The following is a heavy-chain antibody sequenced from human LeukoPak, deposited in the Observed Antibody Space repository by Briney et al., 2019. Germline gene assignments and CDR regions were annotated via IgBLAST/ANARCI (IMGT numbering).Heavy chain of an antibody. J-gene: IGHJ4*02. CDR1: GYTFTSYD. CDR2: MNPNSGNT. CDR3: ARMYYDSSGSPLFDC. Sequence: ASVKVSCKASGYTFTSYDINWVRQATGQGLEWMGWMNPNSGNTGYAQKFQGRVTMTRNTSISTAYMELSSLRSEDTAVYYCARMYYDSSGSPLFDCWDQGTLVTVSS. D-gene: IGHD3-22*01. V-gene: IGHV1-8*01.